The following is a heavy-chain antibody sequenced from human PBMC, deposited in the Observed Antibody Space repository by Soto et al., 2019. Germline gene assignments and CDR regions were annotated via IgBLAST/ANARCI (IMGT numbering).Heavy chain of an antibody. CDR3: ARDTGYTFGSLNY. CDR2: MNAGVGNT. D-gene: IGHD5-18*01. CDR1: GYTFTDYA. Sequence: ASAKVSCKASGYTFTDYALYWVCQAPGQRLEWMGWMNAGVGNTLYSQKFQGRITITRDTSASTAYMELNSLKSEDTAIYYCARDTGYTFGSLNYWGPGTLVTVSS. J-gene: IGHJ4*02. V-gene: IGHV1-3*01.